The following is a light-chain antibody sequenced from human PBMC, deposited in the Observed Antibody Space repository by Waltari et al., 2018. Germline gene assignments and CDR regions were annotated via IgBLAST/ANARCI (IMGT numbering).Light chain of an antibody. J-gene: IGLJ2*01. CDR1: SNDVGGYNS. Sequence: QSALTQPASVSGSPGQSVTIFCAGTSNDVGGYNSVSGSQEHPGQAPRVIIYGVSDRPSGVSDRFSGSKSGNTASLTISGLQAEDEADYYCSSQSSNDVVLFGGGTKLTVL. CDR3: SSQSSNDVVL. CDR2: GVS. V-gene: IGLV2-14*01.